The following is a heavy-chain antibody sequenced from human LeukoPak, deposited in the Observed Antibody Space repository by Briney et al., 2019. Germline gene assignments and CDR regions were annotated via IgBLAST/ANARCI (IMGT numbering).Heavy chain of an antibody. CDR2: ISKNGRNT. J-gene: IGHJ1*01. V-gene: IGHV3-64*01. CDR1: GFTLSSYS. D-gene: IGHD6-19*01. Sequence: PGGSLRLSCAASGFTLSSYSMHWVRQAPGRGLEFVSAISKNGRNTYYGNSMKGRFTISRDTSKNTLYLQMGSLRPEDMAVYYCARVDSGSACASWGQDILVTVSS. CDR3: ARVDSGSACAS.